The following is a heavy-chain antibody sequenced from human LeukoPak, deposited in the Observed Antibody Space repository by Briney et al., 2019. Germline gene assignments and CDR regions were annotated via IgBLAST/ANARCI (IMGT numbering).Heavy chain of an antibody. V-gene: IGHV4-38-2*02. Sequence: SETLSLTCTVSGGSISSGYYWGWIRQPPGKGLEWIGSIYHSGSTYYNPSLKSRVTISVDTSKNQFSLKLSSVTAADTAVYYCAREIVSDGYSSGWYGGDWGQGTLVTVSS. CDR1: GGSISSGYY. CDR2: IYHSGST. D-gene: IGHD6-19*01. CDR3: AREIVSDGYSSGWYGGD. J-gene: IGHJ4*02.